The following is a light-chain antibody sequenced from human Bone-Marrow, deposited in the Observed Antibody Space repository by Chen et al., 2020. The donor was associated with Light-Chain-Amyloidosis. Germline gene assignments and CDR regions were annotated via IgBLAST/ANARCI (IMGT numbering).Light chain of an antibody. J-gene: IGKJ4*01. CDR1: QEIGTY. V-gene: IGKV1-8*01. Sequence: AIRMPPSPSSLSASIGDRVTITCRASQEIGTYLAWYQQKPGKAPKLLIYGASTWQRGVPSRFSGSGSGTDFTLTISRLQSEDFATYYCKQYYYDLLDFGGGTKVEIK. CDR2: GAS. CDR3: KQYYYDLLD.